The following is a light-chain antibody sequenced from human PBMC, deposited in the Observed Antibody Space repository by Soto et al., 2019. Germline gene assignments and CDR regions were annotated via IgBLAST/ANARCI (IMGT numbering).Light chain of an antibody. CDR1: SSNIGSSY. V-gene: IGLV1-51*02. J-gene: IGLJ2*01. CDR3: AAWDSSLSGVV. CDR2: NNN. Sequence: QSVLTQPPSVSGAPGQRVTISCSGSSSNIGSSYVIWYQQLPGTAPKLLIYNNNKRPSAIPDRFSGSKSGTSATLGISGLQSEEEADYYCAAWDSSLSGVVFGGGTKLTVL.